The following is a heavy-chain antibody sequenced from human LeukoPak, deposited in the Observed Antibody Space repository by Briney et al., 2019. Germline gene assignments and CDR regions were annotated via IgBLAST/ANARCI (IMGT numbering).Heavy chain of an antibody. CDR3: ARIAAAGTIASWFDR. CDR2: IYPGDSDT. Sequence: GASLKISCKGSGYSFTSYWIGWVRQMPGKGLEWMGIIYPGDSDTRYSPSFQGQVTISADKSISTAYLQWSSLKASDTAMYYCARIAAAGTIASWFDRWGQGTLVTVSS. V-gene: IGHV5-51*01. D-gene: IGHD6-13*01. CDR1: GYSFTSYW. J-gene: IGHJ5*02.